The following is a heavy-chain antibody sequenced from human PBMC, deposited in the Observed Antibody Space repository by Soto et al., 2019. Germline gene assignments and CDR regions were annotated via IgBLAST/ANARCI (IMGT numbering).Heavy chain of an antibody. J-gene: IGHJ6*02. D-gene: IGHD5-18*01. CDR2: IYYSGST. Sequence: SETLSLTCTVSGGTISSSSYYWGWIRQPPGKGLEWIGSIYYSGSTYYNPSLKSRVTISVDTSKNQFSLKLSSVTAADTAVYYCACIFSGGYGYGFYYYGMDVWGQGTTVS. V-gene: IGHV4-39*01. CDR3: ACIFSGGYGYGFYYYGMDV. CDR1: GGTISSSSYY.